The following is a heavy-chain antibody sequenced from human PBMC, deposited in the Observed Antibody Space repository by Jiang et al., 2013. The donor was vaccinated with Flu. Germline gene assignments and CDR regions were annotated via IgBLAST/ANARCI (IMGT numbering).Heavy chain of an antibody. CDR2: INPNSGGT. V-gene: IGHV1-2*06. Sequence: GAEVKKPGASVKVSCKASGYTFTGYYMHWVRQAPGQGLEWMGRINPNSGGTNYAQKFQGRVTMTRDTSISTAYMELSRLRSDDTAVYYCAREVVGATTNRRSNWFDPWGQGTLVTVSS. CDR1: GYTFTGYY. D-gene: IGHD1-26*01. J-gene: IGHJ5*02. CDR3: AREVVGATTNRRSNWFDP.